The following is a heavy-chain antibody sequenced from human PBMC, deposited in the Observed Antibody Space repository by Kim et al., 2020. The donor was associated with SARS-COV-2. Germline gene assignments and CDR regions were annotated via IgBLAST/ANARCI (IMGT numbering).Heavy chain of an antibody. CDR3: AKLKAYYYGSGSYFDY. J-gene: IGHJ4*02. Sequence: VKGRFTISRDNSKNTLYLKMNSLRAEDTAVYYCAKLKAYYYGSGSYFDYWGQGTLVTVSS. D-gene: IGHD3-10*01. V-gene: IGHV3-23*01.